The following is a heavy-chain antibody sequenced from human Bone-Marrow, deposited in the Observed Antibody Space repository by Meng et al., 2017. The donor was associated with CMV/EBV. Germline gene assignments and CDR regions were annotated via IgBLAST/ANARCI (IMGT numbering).Heavy chain of an antibody. J-gene: IGHJ5*02. Sequence: ATGYPFTYYPCQWVRQAPGQSLEWMGRINAGDGHTKYSQKFQGRVTFTRDTSATTAYMHLSSLRSEDTAVYYCARKGRVGRNWFDPWGQGTLVTVSS. CDR3: ARKGRVGRNWFDP. CDR1: GYPFTYYP. V-gene: IGHV1-3*01. D-gene: IGHD1-14*01. CDR2: INAGDGHT.